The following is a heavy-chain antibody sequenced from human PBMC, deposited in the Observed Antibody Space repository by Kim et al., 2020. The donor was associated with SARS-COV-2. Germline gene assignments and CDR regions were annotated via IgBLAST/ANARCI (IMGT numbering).Heavy chain of an antibody. J-gene: IGHJ6*02. CDR1: GFTFSTYA. Sequence: GGSLRLSCAASGFTFSTYAMHWVRQAPGKGLESVAVIWYDGSNKYYADSVKGRFTISRDNSKNTLYLQMNSLRAEDTAVYYCAKEMSKKKGYYYYGMDVWGQGTRVTVS. CDR2: IWYDGSNK. V-gene: IGHV3-33*06. D-gene: IGHD4-4*01. CDR3: AKEMSKKKGYYYYGMDV.